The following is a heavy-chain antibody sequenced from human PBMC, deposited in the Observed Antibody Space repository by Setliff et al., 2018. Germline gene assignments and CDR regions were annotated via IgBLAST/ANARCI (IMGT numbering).Heavy chain of an antibody. J-gene: IGHJ5*02. CDR1: GYTFSSYA. CDR2: INTNTGNP. V-gene: IGHV7-4-1*02. Sequence: ASVKVSCKASGYTFSSYAMNWVRQAPGQGLEWMGWINTNTGNPTYAQGFTGRVVFSLDTSVSTAYLQISSLKAEDTSVYYCASGGVVVGAPTAIDIPNPFQSLPWG. CDR3: ASGGVVVGAPTAIDIPNPFQSLP. D-gene: IGHD2-2*02.